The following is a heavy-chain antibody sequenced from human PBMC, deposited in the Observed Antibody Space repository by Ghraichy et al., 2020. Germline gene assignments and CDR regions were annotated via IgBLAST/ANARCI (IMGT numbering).Heavy chain of an antibody. CDR2: IYSGGST. Sequence: GGSLRLTCAASGFTVSSNYMSWVRQAPGKGLEWVSVIYSGGSTYYADSVKGRFTISRDNSKNTLYLQMNSLRAEDTAVYYCARERYYYDSEDAFDIWGQGTMVTVSS. J-gene: IGHJ3*02. CDR1: GFTVSSNY. D-gene: IGHD3-22*01. CDR3: ARERYYYDSEDAFDI. V-gene: IGHV3-53*01.